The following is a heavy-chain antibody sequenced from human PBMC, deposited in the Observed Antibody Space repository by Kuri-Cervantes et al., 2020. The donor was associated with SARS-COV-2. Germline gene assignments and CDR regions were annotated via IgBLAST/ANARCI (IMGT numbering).Heavy chain of an antibody. CDR3: AREGELGYFDY. V-gene: IGHV3-7*01. Sequence: GESLKISCAASGFTFSSYWMSWVRQAPGKGLEWVANIKQDGSEKYYVDSVKGRFTISRDNAKNSLYLQMNSLRAEDTAVYYCAREGELGYFDYWGQGTLVTDSS. CDR1: GFTFSSYW. J-gene: IGHJ4*02. CDR2: IKQDGSEK. D-gene: IGHD7-27*01.